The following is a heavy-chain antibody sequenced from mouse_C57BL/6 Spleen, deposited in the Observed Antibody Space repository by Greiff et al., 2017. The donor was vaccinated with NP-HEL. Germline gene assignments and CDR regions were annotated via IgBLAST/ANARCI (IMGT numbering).Heavy chain of an antibody. CDR3: AREEDYDTGSSYGYFED. J-gene: IGHJ1*03. D-gene: IGHD1-1*01. Sequence: QVQLKESGPELVKPGASVKISCKASGYAFTSSSMNWVKQRPGQGLEWIGRIYPGDGDTNYNGKFKGKATLTADKSSSTAYMQLSSLTSEDSAVSDSAREEDYDTGSSYGYFEDWGKGTTVTVSS. CDR2: IYPGDGDT. CDR1: GYAFTSSS. V-gene: IGHV1-82*01.